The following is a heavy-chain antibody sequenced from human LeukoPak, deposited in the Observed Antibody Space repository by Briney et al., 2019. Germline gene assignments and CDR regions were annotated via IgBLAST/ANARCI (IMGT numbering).Heavy chain of an antibody. CDR2: ISGYNGNT. D-gene: IGHD6-13*01. V-gene: IGHV1-18*01. CDR1: GYTLTRNG. J-gene: IGHJ4*02. CDR3: AKVWYSSNWYFFDY. Sequence: GASVKISCKTSGYTLTRNGISWVRQAPGQGLEWMGWISGYNGNTNFAQKFQGRVTMTTDTSTTTAYMELRSLTSDDTAVYYCAKVWYSSNWYFFDYWGQGTLVTVSS.